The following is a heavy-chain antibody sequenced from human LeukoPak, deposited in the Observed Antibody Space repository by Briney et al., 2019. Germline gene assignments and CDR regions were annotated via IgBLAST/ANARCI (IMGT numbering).Heavy chain of an antibody. CDR3: ARRGVAAAGIRYYYYGMDV. CDR1: GFTFSSYA. V-gene: IGHV3-23*01. CDR2: ISGSGDST. D-gene: IGHD6-13*01. J-gene: IGHJ6*02. Sequence: GGSLRLSCAASGFTFSSYAMSWVRQAPGKGLEWVSAISGSGDSTYYADSDSVKGRFSISRDNTKNTLYLQMNSLRSEDTAVYYCARRGVAAAGIRYYYYGMDVWGQGTTVTVSS.